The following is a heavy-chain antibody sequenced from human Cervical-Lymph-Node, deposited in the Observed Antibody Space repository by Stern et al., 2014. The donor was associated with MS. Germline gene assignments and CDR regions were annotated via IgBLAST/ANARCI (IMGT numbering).Heavy chain of an antibody. J-gene: IGHJ6*02. CDR3: ARELTNYDYFYYGLDV. CDR2: ISETATDI. Sequence: EVQMVESGGGLVKPGGSLRVSCEASGFAFSIYSMNWVRQAPGKGLEWVSSISETATDIYYTDSVRGRFTISRDNSKDSEFLLMDSLRAEDTCLYFYARELTNYDYFYYGLDVWGQGTTVTVSS. D-gene: IGHD3-16*01. V-gene: IGHV3-21*03. CDR1: GFAFSIYS.